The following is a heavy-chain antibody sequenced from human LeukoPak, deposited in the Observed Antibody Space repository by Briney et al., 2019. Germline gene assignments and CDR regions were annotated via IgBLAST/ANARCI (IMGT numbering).Heavy chain of an antibody. CDR3: ARHVRSGSYQGVFDY. Sequence: PSQTLSLTCTVSGGSISSSNHYWGWIRQPPGKGLEWIGSIYYSGSTYYNPSLKSRVAISVDTSKNQFSLKLSSVTAADTAVYYCARHVRSGSYQGVFDYWGQGTLVTVSS. J-gene: IGHJ4*02. D-gene: IGHD1-26*01. CDR2: IYYSGST. V-gene: IGHV4-39*01. CDR1: GGSISSSNHY.